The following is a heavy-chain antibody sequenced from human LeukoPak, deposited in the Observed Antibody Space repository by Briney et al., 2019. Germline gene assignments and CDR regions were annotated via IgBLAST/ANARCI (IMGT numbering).Heavy chain of an antibody. J-gene: IGHJ4*02. CDR3: AKVAVRDYFDY. CDR1: GFTFSSYA. Sequence: GGSLRLSCAASGFTFSSYAMSWVRQAPGKGLEWVSGISSSGGSAFYPDSEKGRFTISRDNSKKTLYLQVNSLRAEDTAVYYCAKVAVRDYFDYWGQGTLVTVSS. V-gene: IGHV3-23*01. D-gene: IGHD4-17*01. CDR2: ISSSGGSA.